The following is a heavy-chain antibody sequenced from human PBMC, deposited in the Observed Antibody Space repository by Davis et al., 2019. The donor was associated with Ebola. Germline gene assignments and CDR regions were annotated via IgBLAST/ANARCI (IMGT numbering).Heavy chain of an antibody. Sequence: AASVKVSCKASGGTFSSYAISWVRQAPGQGLEWMGRIIPILGIANYAQKFQGRVTITADESTSTAYMELSSLRSDDTAVYYCARAQGEGQLGGDYWGQGTLVTVSS. J-gene: IGHJ4*02. CDR1: GGTFSSYA. CDR3: ARAQGEGQLGGDY. V-gene: IGHV1-69*04. CDR2: IIPILGIA. D-gene: IGHD6-13*01.